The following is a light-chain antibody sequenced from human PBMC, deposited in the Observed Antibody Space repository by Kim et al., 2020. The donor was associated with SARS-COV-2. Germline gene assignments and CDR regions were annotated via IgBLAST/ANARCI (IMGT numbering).Light chain of an antibody. J-gene: IGKJ4*01. CDR3: QQYGDSLT. CDR1: QSVQS. Sequence: EIVLTQFPGTLSLSPGERATLSCRASQSVQSLAWYQQKPGQAPRLLIYGASSRGTGIPHRFSGSGSGTDFTLTITRLEAEDFAVYYCQQYGDSLTFGGGTKVDIK. CDR2: GAS. V-gene: IGKV3-20*01.